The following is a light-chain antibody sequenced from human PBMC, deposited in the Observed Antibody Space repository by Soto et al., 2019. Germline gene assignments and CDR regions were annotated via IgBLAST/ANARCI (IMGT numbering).Light chain of an antibody. Sequence: DIVFTQSPATLSLSPGERATLTCRASQSVSSFLAWYQQKPGQAPRLLIYGASIRATGIPARFSGSGSGTEFTLTISSLQSEDFALYYCQQYNDWPLTFGQGTKVDIK. J-gene: IGKJ1*01. CDR3: QQYNDWPLT. V-gene: IGKV3D-15*01. CDR2: GAS. CDR1: QSVSSF.